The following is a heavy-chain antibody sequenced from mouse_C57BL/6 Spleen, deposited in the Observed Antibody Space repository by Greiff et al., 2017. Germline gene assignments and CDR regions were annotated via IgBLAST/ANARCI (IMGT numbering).Heavy chain of an antibody. J-gene: IGHJ3*01. Sequence: EVKLVESGAELVRPGASVKLSCTASGFTIKGYYMHWVKQRPEQGLEWIGRIDPEDGDTEYAPKFQGKATLTADTSSNTAYLQLSSLTSEDTAVYYCTRRLAYYYEAYWGQGTLVTVSA. V-gene: IGHV14-1*01. CDR2: IDPEDGDT. CDR1: GFTIKGYY. CDR3: TRRLAYYYEAY. D-gene: IGHD1-1*01.